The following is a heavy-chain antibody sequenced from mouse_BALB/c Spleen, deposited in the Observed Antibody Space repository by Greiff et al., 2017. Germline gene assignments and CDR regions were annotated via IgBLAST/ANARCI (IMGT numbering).Heavy chain of an antibody. J-gene: IGHJ3*01. CDR2: IWSGGST. V-gene: IGHV2-4-1*01. CDR3: ARNDGYSFAY. CDR1: GFSLTSYG. Sequence: VMLVESGPGLVQPSQSLSITCTVSGFSLTSYGVHWVRQSPGKGLEWLGVIWSGGSTDYNAAFISRLSISKDNSKSQVFFKMSSLQADDTAIYYCARNDGYSFAYWGQGTLVTVSA. D-gene: IGHD2-3*01.